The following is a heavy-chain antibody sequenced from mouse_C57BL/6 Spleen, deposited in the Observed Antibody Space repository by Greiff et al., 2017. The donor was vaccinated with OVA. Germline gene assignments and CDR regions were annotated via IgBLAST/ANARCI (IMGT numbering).Heavy chain of an antibody. CDR1: GYTFTDHT. V-gene: IGHV1-78*01. D-gene: IGHD2-1*01. Sequence: QVQLQQSDAELVKPGASVKISCKVSGYTFTDHTIHWMKQRPEQGLEWIGYIYPRDGSTKYNEKFKGKATLTADKSSSTAYMQLNSLTSEDSAVYFGARSGYYGNYEWYFDVWGTGTTVTVSS. CDR2: IYPRDGST. CDR3: ARSGYYGNYEWYFDV. J-gene: IGHJ1*03.